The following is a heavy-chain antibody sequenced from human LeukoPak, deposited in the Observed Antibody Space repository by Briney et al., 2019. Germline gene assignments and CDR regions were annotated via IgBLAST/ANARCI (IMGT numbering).Heavy chain of an antibody. CDR3: AREPASNWFDP. J-gene: IGHJ5*02. D-gene: IGHD2-2*01. Sequence: AASVKVSCKASGYTFTSYHMHWVRQAPGQGLEWMGIINPSGGSTRYAQKSQGRVAMTSDASTSTVYMELSSLRFEDTAVYYCAREPASNWFDPWGQGTLVTVSS. V-gene: IGHV1-46*01. CDR2: INPSGGST. CDR1: GYTFTSYH.